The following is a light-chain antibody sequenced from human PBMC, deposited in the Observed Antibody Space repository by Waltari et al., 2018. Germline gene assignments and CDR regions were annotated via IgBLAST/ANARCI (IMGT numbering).Light chain of an antibody. CDR3: SMYMGSGVWV. V-gene: IGLV8-61*01. Sequence: QTVVTQEPSLSVSPGGTVTLTCALSSGSVSSTSYPTWYQQAPGRPPRTLVYKGISRSSGVPDRFSGSILGNTAALTITGAQADDESDYYCSMYMGSGVWVFGGGTKLTVL. CDR2: KGI. CDR1: SGSVSSTSY. J-gene: IGLJ3*02.